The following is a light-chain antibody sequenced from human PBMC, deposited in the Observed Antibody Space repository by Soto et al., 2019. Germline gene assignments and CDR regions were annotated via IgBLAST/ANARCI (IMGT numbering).Light chain of an antibody. CDR2: EVS. CDR1: SSDVGGYNY. J-gene: IGLJ1*01. Sequence: QSALTQPASVSGSRGQSITISCTGTSSDVGGYNYVSWYQQYPGKAPKLMIYEVSDRPSGVSNRFSGSKSGDTASLTISGLQAEDEADYYCTSFTSSITYVFGTGTKVTVL. V-gene: IGLV2-14*01. CDR3: TSFTSSITYV.